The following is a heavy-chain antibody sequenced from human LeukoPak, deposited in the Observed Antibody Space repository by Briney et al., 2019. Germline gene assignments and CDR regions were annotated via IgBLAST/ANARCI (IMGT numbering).Heavy chain of an antibody. CDR3: ARLLTTVTSDAFDI. CDR2: INPNSGGT. V-gene: IGHV1-2*02. CDR1: GYTLTGYY. J-gene: IGHJ3*02. Sequence: ASVKVSCKASGYTLTGYYMHWVRQAPGQGLEWMGWINPNSGGTNYAQKFQGRVTMTRDTSISTAYMELSRLRSDDTAVYYCARLLTTVTSDAFDIWGQGTMVTVSS. D-gene: IGHD4-17*01.